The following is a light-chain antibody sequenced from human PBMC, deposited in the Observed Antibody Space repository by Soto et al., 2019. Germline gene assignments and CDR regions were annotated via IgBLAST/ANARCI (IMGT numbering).Light chain of an antibody. V-gene: IGLV1-44*01. CDR1: SSNIGSNT. Sequence: QSVLTQPPSASGTPGQRVTISCSGSSSNIGSNTVTWYQQLPATAPRPLMHTTNQRPSGVPDRFSAAKSGTSASLAISGLQSEDEADYYCAAWDVSLNGYVFGTGTKLTVL. CDR3: AAWDVSLNGYV. J-gene: IGLJ1*01. CDR2: TTN.